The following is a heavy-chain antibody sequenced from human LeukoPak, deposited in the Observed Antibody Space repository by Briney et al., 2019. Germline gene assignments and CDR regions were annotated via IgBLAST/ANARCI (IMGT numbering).Heavy chain of an antibody. CDR2: IWYDGSNK. CDR1: GFTFSRYG. J-gene: IGHJ4*02. V-gene: IGHV3-33*01. Sequence: GGSLRLSCAASGFTFSRYGMHWVRQAPGKGLEWVAVIWYDGSNKYYADSVKGRFTISRDNSKNTLYLQMNSLRAEDTAVYYCARDPENTLYSSSWYGVDYWGQGTLVTVSS. CDR3: ARDPENTLYSSSWYGVDY. D-gene: IGHD6-13*01.